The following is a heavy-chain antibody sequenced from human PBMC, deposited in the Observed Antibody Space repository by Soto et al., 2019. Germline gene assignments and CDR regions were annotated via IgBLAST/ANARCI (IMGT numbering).Heavy chain of an antibody. V-gene: IGHV3-7*01. D-gene: IGHD2-15*01. CDR2: IRQDGSEK. J-gene: IGHJ4*02. CDR1: GFTFSTYW. Sequence: EVQLVESGGGLVQPGGSLRLSCAASGFTFSTYWMSWVRRAPGKGLEWVATIRQDGSEKHCVDSVKGRFTISRDNAKNSLSLQMNSLSAEDTAVYYCARGCGSSHCPYYFDFWGQGTLVTVSS. CDR3: ARGCGSSHCPYYFDF.